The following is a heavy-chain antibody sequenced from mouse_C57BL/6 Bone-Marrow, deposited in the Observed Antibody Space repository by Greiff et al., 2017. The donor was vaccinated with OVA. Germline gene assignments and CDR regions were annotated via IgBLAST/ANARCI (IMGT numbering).Heavy chain of an antibody. CDR3: ASQSSYYGSLYWYFDV. V-gene: IGHV14-3*01. CDR1: GFNIKNTY. CDR2: IDPANGNT. J-gene: IGHJ1*03. Sequence: EVQLQQSVAELVRPGASVKLSCTASGFNIKNTYMHWVKQRPEQGLEWIGRIDPANGNTKYAPKFQGKATITADTSSNTAYLQLSSLTSEDTAIYYCASQSSYYGSLYWYFDVWGTGTTVTVSS. D-gene: IGHD1-1*01.